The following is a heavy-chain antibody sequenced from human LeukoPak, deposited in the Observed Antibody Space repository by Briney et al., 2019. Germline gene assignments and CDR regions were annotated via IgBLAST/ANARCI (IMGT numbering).Heavy chain of an antibody. D-gene: IGHD3-10*01. CDR1: GFTFSRSN. J-gene: IGHJ3*02. V-gene: IGHV3-21*01. CDR2: ITTNSSYI. CDR3: ARESGFRGDAFDI. Sequence: GGSLRLSCAASGFTFSRSNMNWVRQAPGKGLEWVSSITTNSSYIYYADSVKGRFTISRDNAKNSLYLQMNSLRAEDTAVYYCARESGFRGDAFDIWGQGTMVTVSS.